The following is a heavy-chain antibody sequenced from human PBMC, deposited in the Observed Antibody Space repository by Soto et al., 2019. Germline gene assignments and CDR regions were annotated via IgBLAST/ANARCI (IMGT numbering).Heavy chain of an antibody. V-gene: IGHV4-31*03. Sequence: QVQLQESGPGLVKPSQTLSLTCSVSGASINHSDYYWSWIRQHPQRGLEWIAYIYYSGSTNYNPSLKSRITISVDSSTNQFSLKLSSMTAADSAVYYCAVVTGAFDIWGQGTMVAVSS. CDR3: AVVTGAFDI. D-gene: IGHD2-21*02. CDR1: GASINHSDYY. CDR2: IYYSGST. J-gene: IGHJ3*02.